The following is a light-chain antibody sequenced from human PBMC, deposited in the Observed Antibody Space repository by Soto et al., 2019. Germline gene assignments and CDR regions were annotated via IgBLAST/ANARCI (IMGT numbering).Light chain of an antibody. CDR3: QQRSNWPLT. Sequence: EIVLTQSPATRSLSPGERASLSCRASQSISSHLAWYQQKPGQAPRLLMYDASNRATGIPARFSGSGSGTDFTLTISSLEPEDFVVYYCQQRSNWPLTFGGGTKVEIK. CDR2: DAS. J-gene: IGKJ4*01. V-gene: IGKV3-11*01. CDR1: QSISSH.